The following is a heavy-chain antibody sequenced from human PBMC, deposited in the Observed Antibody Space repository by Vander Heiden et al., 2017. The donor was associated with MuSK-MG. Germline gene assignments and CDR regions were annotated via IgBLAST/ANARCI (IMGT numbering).Heavy chain of an antibody. Sequence: QVQLQQWGAGLLKPSETLSLTCAVYGGYFSGYYWSWIRQPPGKGLEWIGEINHSGSTNYNPSLKSRVTISVDTSKNQCSLKLSSVTAAETAVYYCARDQANDYGGNRYFDYWGQGTLVTVSS. J-gene: IGHJ4*02. D-gene: IGHD4-17*01. CDR2: INHSGST. CDR3: ARDQANDYGGNRYFDY. V-gene: IGHV4-34*01. CDR1: GGYFSGYY.